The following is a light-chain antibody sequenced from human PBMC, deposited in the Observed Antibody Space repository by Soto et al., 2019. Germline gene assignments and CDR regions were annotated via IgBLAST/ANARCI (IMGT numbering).Light chain of an antibody. V-gene: IGLV2-23*01. CDR3: CSYAGSSTLLV. J-gene: IGLJ2*01. CDR2: EGS. CDR1: SSDVGSYNL. Sequence: QSVLTQPASVSGSPGQSITISCTGTSSDVGSYNLVSWYQQHPGKAPKLMIYEGSKRPSGVSNRFSGSKSGNTASLTISGLQAEDEADYYCCSYAGSSTLLVFGGGTKLPVL.